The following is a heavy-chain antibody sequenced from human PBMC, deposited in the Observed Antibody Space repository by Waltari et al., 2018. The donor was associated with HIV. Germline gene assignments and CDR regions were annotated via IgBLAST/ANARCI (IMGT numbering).Heavy chain of an antibody. Sequence: EVPLVESGGGLVQPGGSLILSCAASGFTVRNSFMSWVRQAPGKGLEWVSIIHQDGSTYNANSAKGRFTISRDNSKNTLHLQMNSLRVEDTAVYYCARGDYRPFDDWGQGTLVTVSS. CDR2: IHQDGST. V-gene: IGHV3-66*01. CDR3: ARGDYRPFDD. D-gene: IGHD4-4*01. CDR1: GFTVRNSF. J-gene: IGHJ4*02.